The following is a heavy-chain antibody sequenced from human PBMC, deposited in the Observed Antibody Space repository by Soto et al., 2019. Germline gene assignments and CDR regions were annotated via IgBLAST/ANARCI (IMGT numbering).Heavy chain of an antibody. Sequence: PGGSLRLSCAASGFTFSSYAMSWVRQAPGKGLEWVSNIDPTGHTTSYAASVEGRFTTSRDNAKNSLYLQMNSLRAEDTAVYYCAKLNGPVDSGGYNDAFDIWGQGTMVTVSS. J-gene: IGHJ3*02. CDR1: GFTFSSYA. D-gene: IGHD3-22*01. V-gene: IGHV3-23*05. CDR3: AKLNGPVDSGGYNDAFDI. CDR2: IDPTGHTT.